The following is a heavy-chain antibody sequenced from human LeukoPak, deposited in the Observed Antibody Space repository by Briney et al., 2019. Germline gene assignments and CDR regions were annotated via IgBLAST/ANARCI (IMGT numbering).Heavy chain of an antibody. J-gene: IGHJ6*02. CDR1: GFTVSSNY. D-gene: IGHD6-13*01. CDR2: IYSGGST. Sequence: GGSLRLSCAASGFTVSSNYMSWVRQAPGKGLEWVSVIYSGGSTYYADSVKGRFTISRDNSKNTRYLQMNSLRAEDTAVYYCARDASSSSWTKYYYYYGMDVWGQGTTVTVSS. V-gene: IGHV3-66*01. CDR3: ARDASSSSWTKYYYYYGMDV.